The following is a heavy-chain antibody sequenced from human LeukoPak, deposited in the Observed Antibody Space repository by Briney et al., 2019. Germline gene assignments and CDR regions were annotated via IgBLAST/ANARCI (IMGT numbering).Heavy chain of an antibody. Sequence: ASVKVSCKASGYTFTSYDINWVRQATGQGLEWMGWMNPNSGNTGYAQKFQGRVTMTRNTSISTAYMELSSLRSEDTAVYYCARGPANSYAVKGRLDYWGQGTLVTVSS. CDR3: ARGPANSYAVKGRLDY. V-gene: IGHV1-8*01. CDR2: MNPNSGNT. J-gene: IGHJ4*02. CDR1: GYTFTSYD. D-gene: IGHD5-18*01.